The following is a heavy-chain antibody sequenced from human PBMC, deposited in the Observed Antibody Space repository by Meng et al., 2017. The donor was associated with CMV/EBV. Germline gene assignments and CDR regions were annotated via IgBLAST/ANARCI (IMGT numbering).Heavy chain of an antibody. Sequence: SETLSLTCTVSGGSISSSSYYWGWIRQPPGKGLEWIGSIYYSGSTYYNPSLKSRVTISVDTSKNQFSLKLSSVTAADTAVYYCARENYDFWSGYSSHNWFDPWGQRTLVTVSS. V-gene: IGHV4-39*07. D-gene: IGHD3-3*01. CDR2: IYYSGST. CDR1: GGSISSSSYY. CDR3: ARENYDFWSGYSSHNWFDP. J-gene: IGHJ5*02.